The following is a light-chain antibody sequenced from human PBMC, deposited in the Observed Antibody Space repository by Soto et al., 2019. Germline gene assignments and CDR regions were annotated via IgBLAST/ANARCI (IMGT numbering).Light chain of an antibody. J-gene: IGKJ5*01. V-gene: IGKV1-5*01. CDR2: HPS. CDR3: QQYNSYSIT. Sequence: DIPMTQSPSTLYASVEDRVTITCRASQSISSRLAWYQQKPGKAPKLLIYHPSSLESGVPSRFSGSVSGTEVTLTISSHQPDEFATYSCQQYNSYSITFGQGTRLEIK. CDR1: QSISSR.